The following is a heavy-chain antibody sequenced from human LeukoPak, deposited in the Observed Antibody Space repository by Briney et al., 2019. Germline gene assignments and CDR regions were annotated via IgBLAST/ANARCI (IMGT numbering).Heavy chain of an antibody. CDR3: ARDRAAAGPSHDAFDI. D-gene: IGHD6-25*01. J-gene: IGHJ3*02. V-gene: IGHV3-33*01. CDR1: GFTFSSYG. Sequence: GGSLRLSCAASGFTFSSYGMHWVRQAPGKGLEWVAVIWYDGSNKYYADSVKGRFTISRDNSKNTLYLQMNSLRAEDTAVYYCARDRAAAGPSHDAFDIWGQGTMVTVSS. CDR2: IWYDGSNK.